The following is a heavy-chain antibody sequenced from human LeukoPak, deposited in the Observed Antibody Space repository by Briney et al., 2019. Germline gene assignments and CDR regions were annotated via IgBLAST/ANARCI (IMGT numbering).Heavy chain of an antibody. CDR2: ISGSGGST. Sequence: GGSLRLSCAASGFIFSSYAMSWVRQAPGKGLEWVSVISGSGGSTYYADSVKGRFTISRDNSKNTLCLQMNSLRAEDTAIYYCATRRPDSSSWHVPDNWGQGALVTVSS. J-gene: IGHJ4*02. V-gene: IGHV3-23*01. CDR1: GFIFSSYA. D-gene: IGHD6-13*01. CDR3: ATRRPDSSSWHVPDN.